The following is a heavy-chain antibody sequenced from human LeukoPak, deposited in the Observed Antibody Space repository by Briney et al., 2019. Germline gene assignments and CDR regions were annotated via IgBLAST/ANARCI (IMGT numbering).Heavy chain of an antibody. D-gene: IGHD3-9*01. CDR3: AKIPSTGLFDY. CDR2: ISAYNGNT. V-gene: IGHV1-18*01. CDR1: GYTFANYA. Sequence: ASVKVSFKASGYTFANYAISWVRQAPGQGREWMGWISAYNGNTNYAQKLQGRVTMTTDTSTSTAYMELRSLRPDDTAAYYCAKIPSTGLFDYWGQGSLVTVSS. J-gene: IGHJ4*02.